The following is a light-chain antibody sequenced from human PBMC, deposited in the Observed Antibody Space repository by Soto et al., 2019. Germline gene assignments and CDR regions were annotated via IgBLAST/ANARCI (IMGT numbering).Light chain of an antibody. CDR1: SSNIGAGYH. Sequence: QSVLTQPPSVSGAPGQRVTISCTGSSSNIGAGYHVHWYQQLPGSAPKLLIFGNDNRPSGVPVRFSGSRSVTSASLAITGLRAEDEADYYCHCYDYSLRESVFGGGTQLTVL. V-gene: IGLV1-40*01. CDR2: GND. J-gene: IGLJ2*01. CDR3: HCYDYSLRESV.